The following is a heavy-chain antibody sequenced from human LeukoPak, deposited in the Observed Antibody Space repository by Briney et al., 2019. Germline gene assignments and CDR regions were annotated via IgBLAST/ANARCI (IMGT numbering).Heavy chain of an antibody. V-gene: IGHV4-39*01. D-gene: IGHD4-17*01. CDR1: GGSISSSSYD. CDR2: IYYSGST. Sequence: PSETLSLTCTVSGGSISSSSYDWGWIRQPRGKGLEGIGSIYYSGSTYYNPSLKSRVTISVDTSKNQFSLKLSSVTAADTAVYYCARLSTVTTLHAFDIWGQGTMVTVSS. CDR3: ARLSTVTTLHAFDI. J-gene: IGHJ3*02.